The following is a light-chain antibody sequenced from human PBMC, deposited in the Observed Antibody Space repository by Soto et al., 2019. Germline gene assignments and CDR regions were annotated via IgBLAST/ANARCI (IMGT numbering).Light chain of an antibody. CDR1: NSNIGDNY. V-gene: IGLV1-47*01. Sequence: QSVLTQPPSASGTPGLRVTISCSGSNSNIGDNYGYWYQQLPGTAPKLLIYRDNQRPSGVPDRFSGSKSGTSASLAISGLRSEDEGDYYCATWDDSLSGPLFGGGTKVTVL. J-gene: IGLJ3*02. CDR2: RDN. CDR3: ATWDDSLSGPL.